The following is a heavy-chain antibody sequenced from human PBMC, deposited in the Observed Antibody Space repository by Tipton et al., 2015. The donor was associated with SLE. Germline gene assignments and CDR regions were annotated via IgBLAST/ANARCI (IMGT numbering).Heavy chain of an antibody. J-gene: IGHJ6*02. D-gene: IGHD3-3*01. CDR3: AKDLKKNAYCESWTGPSXXXV. Sequence: SLRLSCAASGFTFNIYGMHWARQAPGKGLEWVSFIRYDGSHKYYADSVKGRLTISRDNSKSTLYLQMNSLRVEDTAVYYCAKDLKKNAYCESWTGPSXXXVWXQGTTVTVSS. V-gene: IGHV3-30*02. CDR1: GFTFNIYG. CDR2: IRYDGSHK.